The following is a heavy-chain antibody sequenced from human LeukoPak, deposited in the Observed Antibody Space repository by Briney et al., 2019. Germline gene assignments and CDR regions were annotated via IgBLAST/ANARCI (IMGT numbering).Heavy chain of an antibody. CDR3: ARGLVVARHDAFDI. CDR2: INHSGST. Sequence: PSETLSLTCAVYGGSFRGSYSSWIRQPPGQGLEWIGEINHSGSTNYNPSLKSRVTISVDTSKTQFSLKLSSVTAADTAVYYCARGLVVARHDAFDIWGHGTMVTASS. CDR1: GGSFRGSY. J-gene: IGHJ3*02. D-gene: IGHD2-21*01. V-gene: IGHV4-34*01.